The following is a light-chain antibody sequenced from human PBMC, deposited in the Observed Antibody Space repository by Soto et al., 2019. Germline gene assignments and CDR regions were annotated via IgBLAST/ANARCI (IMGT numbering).Light chain of an antibody. V-gene: IGKV3-20*01. CDR3: LHHGSSLWT. CDR1: QSVFSSL. J-gene: IGKJ1*01. CDR2: SVS. Sequence: EIVMTQSPATLSVSLGERVTLSCRASQSVFSSLAWYQQKPGQTPRLLIYSVSSRATGIPDRFSGSGSGTDFTLTISRLEPEDFAMYYCLHHGSSLWTFGQGTKVDIK.